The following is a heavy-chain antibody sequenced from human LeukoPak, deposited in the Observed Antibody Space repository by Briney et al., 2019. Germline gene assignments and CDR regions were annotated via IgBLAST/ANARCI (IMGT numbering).Heavy chain of an antibody. CDR1: GYTFTGYY. D-gene: IGHD6-13*01. J-gene: IGHJ5*02. V-gene: IGHV1-2*06. CDR2: INPNSGGT. Sequence: ASVKVSCKASGYTFTGYYMHWVRQAPGQGLEWMGRINPNSGGTNYAQKFQGRVTMTRGTSISTAYMELSRLRSDDTAVYYCARPNPGIAAAGTPGGFDPWGQGTLVTVSS. CDR3: ARPNPGIAAAGTPGGFDP.